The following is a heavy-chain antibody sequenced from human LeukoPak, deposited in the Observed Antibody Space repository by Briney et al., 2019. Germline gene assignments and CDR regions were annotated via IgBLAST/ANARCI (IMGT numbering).Heavy chain of an antibody. CDR3: DASQRAFQH. CDR2: ISYDGSNK. CDR1: GFTFSSYG. V-gene: IGHV3-30*03. Sequence: PGRSLRLSCAASGFTFSSYGMHWVRQAPGKGLEWVAVISYDGSNKYYADSVKGRFTISRDNSKNTLYLQMNSLRAEDTAVYYCDASQRAFQHWGQGTLVTVSS. D-gene: IGHD6-25*01. J-gene: IGHJ1*01.